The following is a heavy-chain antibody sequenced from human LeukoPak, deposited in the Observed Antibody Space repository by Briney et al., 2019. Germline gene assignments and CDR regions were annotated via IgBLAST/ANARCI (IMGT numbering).Heavy chain of an antibody. V-gene: IGHV3-48*02. Sequence: GGSLRLSCAASGFTFGIYAMNWVRQAPGKGLEWVSYIGPSDGNIYYADSVKGRFTISRDNAQDSLFLEMNSLRDEDTAVYYCAREISGILGFDYWGRGTLVTVSS. CDR1: GFTFGIYA. CDR2: IGPSDGNI. CDR3: AREISGILGFDY. J-gene: IGHJ4*02. D-gene: IGHD6-13*01.